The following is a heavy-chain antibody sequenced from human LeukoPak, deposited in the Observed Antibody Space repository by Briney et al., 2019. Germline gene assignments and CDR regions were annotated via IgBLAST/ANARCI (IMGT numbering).Heavy chain of an antibody. D-gene: IGHD6-6*01. CDR3: ARGQYSQTNYYYYYMDV. CDR2: INHSGST. J-gene: IGHJ6*03. CDR1: GGSFSGYY. Sequence: PSETLSLTCAVYGGSFSGYYWSWIRQPPGKGQEWIGEINHSGSTNYNPSLKSRVTISVDTSKNQFSLKLSSVTAADTAVYYCARGQYSQTNYYYYYMDVWGKGTTVTVSS. V-gene: IGHV4-34*01.